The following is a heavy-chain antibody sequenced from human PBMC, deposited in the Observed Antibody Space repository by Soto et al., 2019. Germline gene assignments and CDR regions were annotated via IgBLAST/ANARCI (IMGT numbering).Heavy chain of an antibody. J-gene: IGHJ4*02. Sequence: PGGSLRLSCAASGFTFNKYAMAWVRQAPGKGLEWVSSISGRGDTTYYADSVKGRFAISRDSSKNTLFLHMSSLTAEDTAVYRCAKDSVTLILAVTRGSDSWGQGTLVTVSS. CDR2: ISGRGDTT. V-gene: IGHV3-23*01. CDR1: GFTFNKYA. D-gene: IGHD4-4*01. CDR3: AKDSVTLILAVTRGSDS.